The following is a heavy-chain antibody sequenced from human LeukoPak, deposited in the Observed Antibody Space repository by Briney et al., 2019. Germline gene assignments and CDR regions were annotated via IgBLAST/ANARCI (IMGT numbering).Heavy chain of an antibody. CDR3: ARGHNSRAGVTDCCPLDF. Sequence: PGGSLRLSCAASGFTVSSNYITWVRRAPGKGLEWVSVIYSSGITYYADSVKGRSTISRDNSKNTLYLQMNSLRAEDTAIYYCARGHNSRAGVTDCCPLDFWGQGTLVTVSS. D-gene: IGHD2-21*02. V-gene: IGHV3-66*01. J-gene: IGHJ4*02. CDR1: GFTVSSNY. CDR2: IYSSGIT.